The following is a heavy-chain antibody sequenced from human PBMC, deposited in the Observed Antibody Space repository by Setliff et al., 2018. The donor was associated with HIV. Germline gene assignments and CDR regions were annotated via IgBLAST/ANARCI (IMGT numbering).Heavy chain of an antibody. J-gene: IGHJ3*02. CDR1: GYTFTSYG. CDR3: ARDSEWGSYIFWTFDI. V-gene: IGHV1-69*13. D-gene: IGHD1-26*01. CDR2: IIPMYNIP. Sequence: SVMVSCKASGYTFTSYGISWVRQAPGQGLEWMGMIIPMYNIPAYAQKFQGRVTYTADESTSTAYMELRSLRSDDTAVYYCARDSEWGSYIFWTFDIWGQGTMVTVSS.